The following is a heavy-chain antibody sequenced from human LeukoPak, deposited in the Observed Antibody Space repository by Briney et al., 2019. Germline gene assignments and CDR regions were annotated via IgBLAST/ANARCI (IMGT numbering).Heavy chain of an antibody. J-gene: IGHJ3*02. D-gene: IGHD5-24*01. Sequence: PGGSLRLSCAASGFTFSSYGMHWVRQAPGKGLEWVAVIWYDGSNKYYAASVKGRFTISRDNSKNTLYLQMNSLRAEDTAVYYCARDYQGRDGYNFFIFPDAFDIWGQGTMVTVSS. V-gene: IGHV3-33*01. CDR1: GFTFSSYG. CDR3: ARDYQGRDGYNFFIFPDAFDI. CDR2: IWYDGSNK.